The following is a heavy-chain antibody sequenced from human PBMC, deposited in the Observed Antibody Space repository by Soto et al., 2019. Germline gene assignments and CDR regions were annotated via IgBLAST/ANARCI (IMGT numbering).Heavy chain of an antibody. Sequence: VKVSCKASGYTFTSYAMHWVRQAPGQRLEWMGWINAGNGNTKYSQKFQGRVTITRDTSASTAYMELSSLRSEDTAVYYCARHVLRFLEWSPIAGFDYWGQGTLVTVSS. CDR2: INAGNGNT. D-gene: IGHD3-3*01. J-gene: IGHJ4*02. CDR3: ARHVLRFLEWSPIAGFDY. V-gene: IGHV1-3*01. CDR1: GYTFTSYA.